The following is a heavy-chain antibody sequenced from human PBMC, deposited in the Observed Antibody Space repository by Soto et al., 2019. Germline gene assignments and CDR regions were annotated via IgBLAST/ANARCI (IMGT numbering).Heavy chain of an antibody. CDR1: GFTFSSYA. Sequence: GGSLRLSCAASGFTFSSYAMHWVRQAPGKGLEWVAVISYDGSNKYYADSVKGRFTISRDNSKNTLYLQMNSLRAEDTAVYYCAKVERAVAGIIDWGQGTLVTVSS. J-gene: IGHJ4*02. CDR3: AKVERAVAGIID. D-gene: IGHD6-19*01. CDR2: ISYDGSNK. V-gene: IGHV3-30-3*01.